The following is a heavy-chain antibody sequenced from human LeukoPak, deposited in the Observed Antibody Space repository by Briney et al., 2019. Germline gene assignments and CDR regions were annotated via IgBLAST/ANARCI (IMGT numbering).Heavy chain of an antibody. CDR1: GDSFSPYY. V-gene: IGHV4-4*07. J-gene: IGHJ2*01. D-gene: IGHD3-22*01. Sequence: SETLSLTCTVSGDSFSPYYWSWLRQPAGKGLEWIGRIYPNGSTGYNPSLKSRVTMSLDTSKKQFSLNLNSVTAADTALYYCARHGAMIGVDWYFDLWGRGTLVTVSS. CDR3: ARHGAMIGVDWYFDL. CDR2: IYPNGST.